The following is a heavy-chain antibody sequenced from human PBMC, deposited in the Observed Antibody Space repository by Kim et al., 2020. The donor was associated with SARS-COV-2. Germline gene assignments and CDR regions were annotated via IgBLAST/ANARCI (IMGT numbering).Heavy chain of an antibody. J-gene: IGHJ5*02. Sequence: ASVKVSCKASGYTFTSYAMHWVRQAPGQRLEWMGWINAGNGNTKYSQKFQGRVTITRDTSARTAYMELSSLRSEDTAVYYCARDFEYCRSTSCMALDWFDPWGQGTLVTVSS. CDR3: ARDFEYCRSTSCMALDWFDP. CDR1: GYTFTSYA. CDR2: INAGNGNT. D-gene: IGHD2-2*01. V-gene: IGHV1-3*01.